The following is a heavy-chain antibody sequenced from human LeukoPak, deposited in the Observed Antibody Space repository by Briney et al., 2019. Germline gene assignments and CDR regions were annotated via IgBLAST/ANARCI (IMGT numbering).Heavy chain of an antibody. J-gene: IGHJ5*02. D-gene: IGHD6-19*01. V-gene: IGHV3-21*01. CDR3: ARDQWPAGGIAVASWFDP. CDR2: ISSSSSYI. Sequence: GGSLRLSCAASRFTFSSYSMNWVRQAPGKGLEWVSSISSSSSYIYYADSVKGRFTISRDNAKNSLYLQMNSLRAEDTAVYYCARDQWPAGGIAVASWFDPWGQGTLVTVSS. CDR1: RFTFSSYS.